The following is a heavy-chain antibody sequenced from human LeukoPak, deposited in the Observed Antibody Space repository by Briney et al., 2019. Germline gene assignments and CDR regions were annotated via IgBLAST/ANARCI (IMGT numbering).Heavy chain of an antibody. CDR2: ISGSGGST. D-gene: IGHD2-15*01. CDR3: AKESGYCSGGSCYDVIGYFQH. J-gene: IGHJ1*01. CDR1: GFTFSSYA. V-gene: IGHV3-23*01. Sequence: PGGSLRLSCAASGFTFSSYAMSWVRQAPGKGLEWVSAISGSGGSTYYADSVKGRFTISRDNSKNTLYLQMNSLRAEGTAVYYCAKESGYCSGGSCYDVIGYFQHWGQGTLVTVSS.